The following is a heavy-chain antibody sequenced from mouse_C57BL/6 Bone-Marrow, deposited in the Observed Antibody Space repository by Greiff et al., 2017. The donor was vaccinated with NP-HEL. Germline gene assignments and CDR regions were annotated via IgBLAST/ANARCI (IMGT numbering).Heavy chain of an antibody. J-gene: IGHJ4*01. CDR3: ERWGFCDGDYFDAMDF. V-gene: IGHV1-76*01. CDR2: IYPGSGNT. Sequence: QVQLQQSGAELVRPGASVKLSCKASGYTFTDYYINWVKQRPGQGLEWIARIYPGSGNTYYNEKFKGKATLTAEKSSSTAYMQLSSLTSEDSAVYFGERWGFCDGDYFDAMDFWDRGTSVTVSS. D-gene: IGHD2-13*01. CDR1: GYTFTDYY.